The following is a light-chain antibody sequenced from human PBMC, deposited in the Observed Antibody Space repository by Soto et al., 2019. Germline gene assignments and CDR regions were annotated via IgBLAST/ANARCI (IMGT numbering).Light chain of an antibody. CDR1: QTISSW. CDR3: QHYNSYSEA. Sequence: IQIAQFPSTLSGSVGDRVTNGWRASQTISSWLAWYQQKPGKAPKLLIYKASTLKSGVPSRFSGSGSGTEFTLTISSLQPDDFATYYCQHYNSYSEAFGQGTKV. V-gene: IGKV1-5*03. CDR2: KAS. J-gene: IGKJ1*01.